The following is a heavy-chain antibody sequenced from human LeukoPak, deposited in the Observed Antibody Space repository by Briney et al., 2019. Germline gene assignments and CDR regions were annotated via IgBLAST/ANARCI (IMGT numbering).Heavy chain of an antibody. J-gene: IGHJ4*02. V-gene: IGHV1-8*01. D-gene: IGHD7-27*01. Sequence: ASVKVSYKASGYTFTSYDINWVRHATGQGLEWMGWMSPNSGDTGYAQKFQGRVTMTRDTSISTAFMELTSLKSEDTAVYYCVRGPPNWGFDFWGQGALVIVSS. CDR3: VRGPPNWGFDF. CDR1: GYTFTSYD. CDR2: MSPNSGDT.